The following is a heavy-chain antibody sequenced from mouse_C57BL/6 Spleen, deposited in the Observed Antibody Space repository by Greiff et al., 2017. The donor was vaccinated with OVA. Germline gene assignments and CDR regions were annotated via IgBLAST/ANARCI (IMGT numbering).Heavy chain of an antibody. V-gene: IGHV5-16*01. Sequence: EVKLVESEGGLVQPGSSMKLSCTASGFTFSDYYMAWVRQVPEKGLEWVANINYVGSSTYYLDSLKSRFIISRDNAKNILYLQMSSLKSEDTATYYCAREGDDGYRDAMDYWGQGTSVTVSS. CDR1: GFTFSDYY. J-gene: IGHJ4*01. D-gene: IGHD2-3*01. CDR2: INYVGSST. CDR3: AREGDDGYRDAMDY.